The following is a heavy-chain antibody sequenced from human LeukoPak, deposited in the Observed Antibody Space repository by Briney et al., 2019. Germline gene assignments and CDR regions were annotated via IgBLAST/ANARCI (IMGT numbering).Heavy chain of an antibody. V-gene: IGHV3-23*01. CDR2: IRASDDTT. J-gene: IGHJ4*02. D-gene: IGHD3-22*01. CDR3: AKRGVVIRVILVGFHKEAYYFDS. CDR1: GFTFSTSA. Sequence: PGGSLRLSCEVFGFTFSTSAMSWVRQAPGKGLEWVSGIRASDDTTYYVDSVKGRFTVSRDNSKNTLYLQMNSLRAEDTAVYFCAKRGVVIRVILVGFHKEAYYFDSWGQGALVTVSS.